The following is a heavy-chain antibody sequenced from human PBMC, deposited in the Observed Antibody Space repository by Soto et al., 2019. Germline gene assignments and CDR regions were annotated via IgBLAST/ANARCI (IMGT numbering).Heavy chain of an antibody. CDR2: VYYSGST. CDR3: ARDWGHDAFDI. D-gene: IGHD7-27*01. CDR1: GGSISGYY. Sequence: QVQLQESGPGLVKPSETLSLTCTVSGGSISGYYWSWIRQPPGKGLEWIGWVYYSGSTNYNPSLKRRVTISVDTSKNQFSLKLSSVTAADTAVYYCARDWGHDAFDIWGRGTMVTVSS. J-gene: IGHJ3*02. V-gene: IGHV4-59*01.